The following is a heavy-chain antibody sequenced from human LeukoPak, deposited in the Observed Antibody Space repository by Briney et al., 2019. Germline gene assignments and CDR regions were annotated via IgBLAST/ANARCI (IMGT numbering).Heavy chain of an antibody. J-gene: IGHJ6*02. CDR2: VSVSGDIS. V-gene: IGHV3-23*01. CDR1: GFTFSSFA. Sequence: SGGSLRLSCAASGFTFSSFAMSWVRQAPEKGLEWVSAVSVSGDISYYADSVKGRFTISRDNAKNSLYLQMNSLRAEDTAVYYCAKDNTPGGYSDERASYGLDVWGQGTTVTVSS. D-gene: IGHD4-23*01. CDR3: AKDNTPGGYSDERASYGLDV.